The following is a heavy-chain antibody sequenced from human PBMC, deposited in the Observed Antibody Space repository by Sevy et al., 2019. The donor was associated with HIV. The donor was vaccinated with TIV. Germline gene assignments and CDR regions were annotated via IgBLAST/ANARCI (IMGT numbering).Heavy chain of an antibody. CDR1: GFTFSDYY. CDR2: ISGGASDI. Sequence: GGSLRLSCRASGFTFSDYYVAWIRQAPGKGLEWVSYISGGASDIYYGDSVKGRFTISRDNARNALFLQMNSLRVDDTAVYFCARDKDVTSQSPYMDVWGNGTTVTVSS. D-gene: IGHD2-15*01. CDR3: ARDKDVTSQSPYMDV. V-gene: IGHV3-11*01. J-gene: IGHJ6*03.